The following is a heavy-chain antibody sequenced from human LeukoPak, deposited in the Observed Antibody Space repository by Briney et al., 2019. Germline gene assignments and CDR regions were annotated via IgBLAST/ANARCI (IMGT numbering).Heavy chain of an antibody. CDR1: GFTFSSYG. V-gene: IGHV3-33*03. D-gene: IGHD6-13*01. J-gene: IGHJ4*02. CDR3: AKTRRWEIAAAGTFDY. Sequence: PGGSLRLSCAASGFTFSSYGMHWVRQAPGKGLEWVAVIWYDGSNKYYADSVKGRFTISRDNSKNTLYLQMNSLRAEDTAVYYCAKTRRWEIAAAGTFDYWGQGTLVTVSS. CDR2: IWYDGSNK.